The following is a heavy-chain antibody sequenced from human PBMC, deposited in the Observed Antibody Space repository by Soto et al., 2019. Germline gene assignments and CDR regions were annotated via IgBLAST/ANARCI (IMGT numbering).Heavy chain of an antibody. J-gene: IGHJ4*02. CDR2: ISSSSSYI. Sequence: GGSLRLSCAASGFTFSSYSMNWVRQAPGKGLEWVSSISSSSSYIYYADSVKGRFTISRDNAKNSLYLQMNSLRAEDTAVYYCASFPIPGRDYVWGSYRYTSFDYWGQGTLVTVSS. CDR1: GFTFSSYS. CDR3: ASFPIPGRDYVWGSYRYTSFDY. V-gene: IGHV3-21*01. D-gene: IGHD3-16*02.